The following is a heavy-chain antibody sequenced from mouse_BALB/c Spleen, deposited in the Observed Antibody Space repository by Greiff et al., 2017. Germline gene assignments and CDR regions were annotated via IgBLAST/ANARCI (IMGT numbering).Heavy chain of an antibody. D-gene: IGHD2-1*01. CDR3: ARGNPYYFDC. CDR1: GYTFTSYW. J-gene: IGHJ2*01. V-gene: IGHV1S81*02. Sequence: QVQLQQPGAELVKPGASVKLSCKASGYTFTSYWMHWVKQRPGQGLEWIGEINPSNGRTNYNEKFKSKATLTVDKSSSTAYMQLSSLTSEDSAVYYCARGNPYYFDCWGQGTTLTVSS. CDR2: INPSNGRT.